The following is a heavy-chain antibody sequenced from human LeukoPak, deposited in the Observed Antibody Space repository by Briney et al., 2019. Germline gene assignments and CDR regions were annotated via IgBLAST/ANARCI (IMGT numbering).Heavy chain of an antibody. V-gene: IGHV4-4*02. Sequence: SETLSLTCAVSGGSMSSSNWWSRVRQPRGKGLEWIGEIYHSGSTNYNPSLKSRVTISVDKSKNQFSLKLSSVTAADTAVYYCARAAYGDSFDYWGQGTLVTVSS. CDR1: GGSMSSSNW. CDR2: IYHSGST. J-gene: IGHJ4*02. D-gene: IGHD4-17*01. CDR3: ARAAYGDSFDY.